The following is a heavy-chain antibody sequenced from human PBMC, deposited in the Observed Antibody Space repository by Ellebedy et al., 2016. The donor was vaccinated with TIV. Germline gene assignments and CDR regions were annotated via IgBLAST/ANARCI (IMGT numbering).Heavy chain of an antibody. CDR2: ISGSGGST. V-gene: IGHV3-23*01. J-gene: IGHJ4*02. Sequence: PGGSLRLSCAASRFTFSSYAMHWVRQAPGKGLEWVSAISGSGGSTYYADSVKGRFTISRDNSKNTLYLQMNSLRDEDTAVYYCARGYGSGSYAMGHWGQGTLVTVSS. CDR3: ARGYGSGSYAMGH. CDR1: RFTFSSYA. D-gene: IGHD3-10*01.